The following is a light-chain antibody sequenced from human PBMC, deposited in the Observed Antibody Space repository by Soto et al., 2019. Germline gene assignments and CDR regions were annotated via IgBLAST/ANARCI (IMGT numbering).Light chain of an antibody. CDR2: DVS. CDR3: QQSYMDPIT. Sequence: DIQMTQSPSSLSASVGDRVTITCQASQAIGNNLNWYQQKPGRAPKLLIYDVSNLETGVPSRFSGSGGRTDFTLSISSVQPEDFATYFCQQSYMDPITFGQGTRLEIK. J-gene: IGKJ5*01. V-gene: IGKV1-39*01. CDR1: QAIGNN.